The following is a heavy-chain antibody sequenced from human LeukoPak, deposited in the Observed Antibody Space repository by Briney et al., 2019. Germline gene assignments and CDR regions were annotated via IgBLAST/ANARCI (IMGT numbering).Heavy chain of an antibody. J-gene: IGHJ3*02. V-gene: IGHV4-59*01. D-gene: IGHD6-13*01. CDR1: GGSISSYY. Sequence: TSETLSLTCTVSGGSISSYYWSWIRQPPGKGLEWIGYISYSGSTNYNPSLKSRVTISVDTSKNQFSLKLSSVTAADTAVYYCARFIAEAGTDAFDIWGQGTMVTVSS. CDR3: ARFIAEAGTDAFDI. CDR2: ISYSGST.